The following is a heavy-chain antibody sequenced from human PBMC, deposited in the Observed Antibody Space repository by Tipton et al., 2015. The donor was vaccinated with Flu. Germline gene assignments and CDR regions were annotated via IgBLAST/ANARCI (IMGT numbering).Heavy chain of an antibody. CDR2: INPNGNA. CDR3: ARDADSSRWYGDAFDI. Sequence: TLSLTCAVSGDSISSRYYWAWIRQPPGRGLEWIGNINPNGNAYHNPSLKSRVTISVDRSKNQFSLKLSSVTAADTAVYYCARDADSSRWYGDAFDIWGQGTMVTVSS. CDR1: GDSISSRYY. D-gene: IGHD6-13*01. J-gene: IGHJ3*02. V-gene: IGHV4-38-2*02.